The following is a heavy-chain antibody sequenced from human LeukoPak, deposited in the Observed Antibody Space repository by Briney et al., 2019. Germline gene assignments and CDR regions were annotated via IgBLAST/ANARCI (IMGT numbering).Heavy chain of an antibody. J-gene: IGHJ6*03. CDR3: ARVCDTMVRGVPSHYYYYMDV. CDR1: GGSISGYY. CDR2: IYYSGST. Sequence: TPSETLSLTCTVSGGSISGYYWSWIRRPPGKGLEWIGYIYYSGSTNYNPSLKSRVTISVDTSKNQFSLKLSSVTAADTAVYYCARVCDTMVRGVPSHYYYYMDVWGKGTTVTVSS. V-gene: IGHV4-59*01. D-gene: IGHD3-10*01.